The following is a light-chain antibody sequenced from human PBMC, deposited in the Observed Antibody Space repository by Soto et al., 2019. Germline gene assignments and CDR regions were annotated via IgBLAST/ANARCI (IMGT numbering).Light chain of an antibody. CDR3: SSYTTSNTRQIV. J-gene: IGLJ1*01. CDR2: DVS. Sequence: QDVLPQPASVSGSPGQSITIPCTGTSSDVGGYNYVSWYQQHPGKAPKFMIYDVSNRPSGVSNRFSGSKSGNTASLTISGLQAEDEADYYCSSYTTSNTRQIVFGTGTKVTVL. V-gene: IGLV2-14*01. CDR1: SSDVGGYNY.